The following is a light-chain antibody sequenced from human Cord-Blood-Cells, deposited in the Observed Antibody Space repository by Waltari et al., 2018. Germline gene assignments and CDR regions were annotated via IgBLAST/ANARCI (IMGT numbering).Light chain of an antibody. CDR3: QQYGSSPTWT. J-gene: IGKJ1*01. CDR2: GAS. CDR1: QRLSSSY. Sequence: IVLTPSPATPSLSPGERAPLYCPACQRLSSSYLAWYQQKPGQAPRLLIYGASSMTTGIPDRFSGSGSGTDFSLSISRLEPEDFAVYYCQQYGSSPTWTFGQGTKVEIK. V-gene: IGKV3-20*01.